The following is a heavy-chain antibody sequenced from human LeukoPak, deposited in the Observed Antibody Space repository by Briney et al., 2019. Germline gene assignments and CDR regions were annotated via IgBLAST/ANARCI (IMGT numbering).Heavy chain of an antibody. V-gene: IGHV4-39*01. Sequence: SETLSLTCTVSGGSISSSSYYWGWIRQPPGKGLEWSESIYYSGSTYYNQSLKRRVTISLDTSKNQFSLKLSSVTAADTAVYYCASDYGDYGPQGYFDYWGQGTLVTVSS. CDR2: IYYSGST. D-gene: IGHD4-17*01. J-gene: IGHJ4*02. CDR3: ASDYGDYGPQGYFDY. CDR1: GGSISSSSYY.